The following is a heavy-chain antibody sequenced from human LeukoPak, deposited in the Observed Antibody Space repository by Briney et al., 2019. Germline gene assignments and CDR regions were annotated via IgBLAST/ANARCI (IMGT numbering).Heavy chain of an antibody. Sequence: GGTLRLSCAASGFIFSDHYMDWVRQAPAKGLEWVARITNKANSYNIQYAASVKGRFTISRDDSKNSLYLQMNSLKIEETAMYYCTRDGGGGAVADYWGQGALVTVSS. J-gene: IGHJ4*02. CDR2: ITNKANSYNI. CDR1: GFIFSDHY. CDR3: TRDGGGGAVADY. V-gene: IGHV3-72*01. D-gene: IGHD6-19*01.